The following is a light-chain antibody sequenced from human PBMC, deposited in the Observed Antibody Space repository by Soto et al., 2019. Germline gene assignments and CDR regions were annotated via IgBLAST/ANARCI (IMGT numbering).Light chain of an antibody. CDR2: GAS. J-gene: IGKJ4*01. CDR3: QQYGSSPLT. V-gene: IGKV3-20*01. Sequence: EIVLTQSPGTLSLSPGERATLSCRASQSVSSSYLAWYQQKPGQAPRLLIYGASSRATGIPDRFSGSGSGTNFTLTLSKPEPEDFAVYYCQQYGSSPLTFGGGTKVEIK. CDR1: QSVSSSY.